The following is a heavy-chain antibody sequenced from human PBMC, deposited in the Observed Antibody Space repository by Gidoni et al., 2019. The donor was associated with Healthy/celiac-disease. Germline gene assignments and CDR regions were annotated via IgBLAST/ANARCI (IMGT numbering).Heavy chain of an antibody. Sequence: QVQLVQSGAEVKKPGASVKVSCKVSGYTLTELSMHWVRQAPGKGLEWMGGFDPGYGETIYAQKFQGRVTMTEDTSTDTAYMELSSLRSEDTAVYYCATGGNSGYDFPYYYYGMDVWGQGTTVTVSS. CDR2: FDPGYGET. CDR3: ATGGNSGYDFPYYYYGMDV. V-gene: IGHV1-24*01. J-gene: IGHJ6*02. CDR1: GYTLTELS. D-gene: IGHD5-12*01.